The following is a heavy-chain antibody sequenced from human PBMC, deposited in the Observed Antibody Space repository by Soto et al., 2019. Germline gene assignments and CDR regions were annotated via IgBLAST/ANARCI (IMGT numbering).Heavy chain of an antibody. D-gene: IGHD5-18*01. CDR2: IEPSDSYS. Sequence: GESLKISCKGSGYSFSSYWISWVRQMPGKGLEWMGTIEPSDSYSNYSPSFQGHVTISADKSISTAYLQWSSLKASDTAMYYCARLRGYRYGESYYYYHGLDVWGQGTTVTVSS. CDR1: GYSFSSYW. CDR3: ARLRGYRYGESYYYYHGLDV. J-gene: IGHJ6*02. V-gene: IGHV5-10-1*01.